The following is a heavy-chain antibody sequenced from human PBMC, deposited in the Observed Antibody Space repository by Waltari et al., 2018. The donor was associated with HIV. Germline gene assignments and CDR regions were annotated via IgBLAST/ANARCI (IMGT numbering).Heavy chain of an antibody. CDR1: GFTFSGYW. CDR3: ARDYASSVAGTGY. J-gene: IGHJ4*02. V-gene: IGHV3-7*01. D-gene: IGHD6-19*01. CDR2: INQDGGDK. Sequence: EVQLVESGGGLVQPGGSLRLSCAASGFTFSGYWMSGVRQAPGKGLEWVANINQDGGDKYYVESVKGRFTISRDNAKNSLYLQMNSLRAEDTALYYCARDYASSVAGTGYWGQGTLVTVSS.